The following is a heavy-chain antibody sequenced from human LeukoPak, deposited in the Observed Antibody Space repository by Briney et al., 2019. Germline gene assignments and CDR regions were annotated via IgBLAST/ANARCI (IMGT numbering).Heavy chain of an antibody. CDR3: ARDAVDTAMADY. D-gene: IGHD5-18*01. CDR2: ISSSSSYI. J-gene: IGHJ4*02. Sequence: GGSLRLSCAASGFTFSSYSMNWVRQAPGKGLEWVSSISSSSSYIYYADSVKGRFTIPRDNAKNSLYLQMNSLRAEDTAVYYCARDAVDTAMADYWGQGTLVTVSS. V-gene: IGHV3-21*01. CDR1: GFTFSSYS.